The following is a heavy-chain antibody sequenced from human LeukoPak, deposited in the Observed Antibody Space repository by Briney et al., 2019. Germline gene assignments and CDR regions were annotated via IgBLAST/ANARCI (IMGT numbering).Heavy chain of an antibody. CDR3: AREGRPGDLDY. Sequence: SETLSLTCTVSGGSISSYYWSWFRQPPGKGLEWIGYIYYSGSTNYNPSLKSRVTISVDTSKNQFSLKLSSVTAADTAVYYCAREGRPGDLDYWGQGTLVTVSS. V-gene: IGHV4-59*01. J-gene: IGHJ4*02. CDR2: IYYSGST. D-gene: IGHD2-2*01. CDR1: GGSISSYY.